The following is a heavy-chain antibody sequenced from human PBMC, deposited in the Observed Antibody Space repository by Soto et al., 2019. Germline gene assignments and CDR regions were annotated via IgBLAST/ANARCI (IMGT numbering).Heavy chain of an antibody. CDR1: GFTFTSSA. CDR3: AALSSGWYPIGMDV. Sequence: QMQLVQSGPEVKKPGTSVKVSCKASGFTFTSSAVQWVRQARGQRLEWIGWIVVGSGNTNYAQKFQERVTITRDMSTSTAYMELSSLRSEDTAVYYCAALSSGWYPIGMDVWGQGTTVTVSS. V-gene: IGHV1-58*01. D-gene: IGHD6-19*01. J-gene: IGHJ6*02. CDR2: IVVGSGNT.